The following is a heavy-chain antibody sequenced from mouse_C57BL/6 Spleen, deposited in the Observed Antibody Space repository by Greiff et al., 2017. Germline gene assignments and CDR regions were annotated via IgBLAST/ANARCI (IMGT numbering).Heavy chain of an antibody. D-gene: IGHD3-2*02. J-gene: IGHJ2*01. CDR1: GFTFSSYA. CDR3: ARAAQATGYYFEY. CDR2: ISDGGSYT. V-gene: IGHV5-4*03. Sequence: EVKLVESGGGLVKPGGSLKLSCAASGFTFSSYAMSWVRQTPEKRLEWVATISDGGSYTYYPDNVKGRFTISRDNAKNNLYLQMSHLKSEDTAMXYCARAAQATGYYFEYWGQGTTLTVSA.